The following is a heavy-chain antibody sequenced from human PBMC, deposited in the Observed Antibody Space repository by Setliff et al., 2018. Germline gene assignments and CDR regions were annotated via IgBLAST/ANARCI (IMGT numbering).Heavy chain of an antibody. CDR2: INQDGSGK. J-gene: IGHJ4*02. CDR3: ARDDGYNNRWYYY. V-gene: IGHV3-7*01. D-gene: IGHD6-13*01. CDR1: GFTFSSYW. Sequence: GGSLRLSCAASGFTFSSYWMSWVRQAPGKGLEWVGNINQDGSGKYYVDSVKSRFTISRDNAKNSLYVQMNSLRAEDTAVYYCARDDGYNNRWYYYWGQGTLVTVSS.